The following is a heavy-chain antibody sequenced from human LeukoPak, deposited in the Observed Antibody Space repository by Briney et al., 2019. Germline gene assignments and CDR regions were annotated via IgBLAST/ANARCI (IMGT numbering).Heavy chain of an antibody. CDR2: INPNSGGT. CDR1: VYTFTYYY. J-gene: IGHJ4*02. V-gene: IGHV1-2*02. CDR3: ARDSGGLAALDY. Sequence: GASVTVSFMSSVYTFTYYYMHWVRQAPGQGLEGMGWINPNSGGTNYAQKFQGRVTMTRDTSISTAYMELSRLRSDDTAVYYCARDSGGLAALDYWGQGTLVTVSS. D-gene: IGHD1-14*01.